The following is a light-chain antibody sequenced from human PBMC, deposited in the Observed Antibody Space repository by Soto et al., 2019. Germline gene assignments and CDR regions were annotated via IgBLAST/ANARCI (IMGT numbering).Light chain of an antibody. CDR2: DAS. CDR1: QSVSSY. V-gene: IGKV3-11*01. CDR3: QQRSNWPTLT. J-gene: IGKJ1*01. Sequence: EIVLTQSPATLSLSPGERATLSCRASQSVSSYIAWHQQKPGQAPRLLIYDASNRATGIPARFSGSGSGTDFTITISSLEPEDFAVYYCQQRSNWPTLTFGQGTKVEIK.